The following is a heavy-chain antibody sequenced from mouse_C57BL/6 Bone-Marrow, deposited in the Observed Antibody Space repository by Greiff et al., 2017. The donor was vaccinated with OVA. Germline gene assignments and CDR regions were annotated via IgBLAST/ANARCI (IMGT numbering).Heavy chain of an antibody. D-gene: IGHD1-1*01. CDR2: IDPSDSYT. CDR3: ASAYYYGSRAWFAY. CDR1: GYTFTSYW. J-gene: IGHJ3*01. V-gene: IGHV1-69*01. Sequence: QVQLQQSGAELVMPGASVKLSCKASGYTFTSYWMHWVKQRPGQGLEWIGEIDPSDSYTNYNQKFKGKSTLTVDKSSSTAYMQLSSLTSEDSAVYYCASAYYYGSRAWFAYWGQGTLVTVSA.